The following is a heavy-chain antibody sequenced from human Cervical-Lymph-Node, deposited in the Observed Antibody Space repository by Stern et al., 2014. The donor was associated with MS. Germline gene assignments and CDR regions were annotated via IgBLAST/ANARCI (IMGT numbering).Heavy chain of an antibody. Sequence: VQLVRSGAEVKKPGASVKVSCKTSGYTFSTYGITWVRQAPGQGPEWMGWISGHNGNTNFAERFQGRLTMTTDTSTRTAYMELRSLRYDDTAVYFCARDPGGYFHGMDVWGQGTTVTVSS. CDR3: ARDPGGYFHGMDV. CDR2: ISGHNGNT. CDR1: GYTFSTYG. V-gene: IGHV1-18*01. D-gene: IGHD3-10*01. J-gene: IGHJ6*02.